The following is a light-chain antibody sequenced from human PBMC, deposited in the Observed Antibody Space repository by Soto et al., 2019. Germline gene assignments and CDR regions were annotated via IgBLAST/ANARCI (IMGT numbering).Light chain of an antibody. CDR3: ATWSDRRNVV. V-gene: IGLV1-44*01. J-gene: IGLJ2*01. Sequence: QAVLTQSPSASGTPGQRVSISCSGSTPNIGTNTVSWYQHVPGTAPKLLIYSNAQRPSAGPGRFSDSNSGTSASLDISGLLSEDEDDYYCATWSDRRNVVFGGGTKVTVL. CDR1: TPNIGTNT. CDR2: SNA.